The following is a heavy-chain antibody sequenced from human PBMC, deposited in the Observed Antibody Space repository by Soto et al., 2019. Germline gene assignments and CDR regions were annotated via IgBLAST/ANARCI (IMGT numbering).Heavy chain of an antibody. CDR1: GFTFSDHY. D-gene: IGHD1-26*01. Sequence: QVELVESGGGLVKPGGSLRLSCAASGFTFSDHYMSWIRQAPGKGLEWLSYISGSNTYTDYADSVKGLFTISRDNARNSLFLQMNSLRADDTAVYYCARSMKGGKNFDYWGQGTLVTVSS. CDR3: ARSMKGGKNFDY. J-gene: IGHJ4*02. V-gene: IGHV3-11*05. CDR2: ISGSNTYT.